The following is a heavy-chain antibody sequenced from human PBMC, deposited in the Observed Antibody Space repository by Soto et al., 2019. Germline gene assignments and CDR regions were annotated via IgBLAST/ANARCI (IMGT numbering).Heavy chain of an antibody. CDR1: GFTFSSYS. V-gene: IGHV3-48*02. J-gene: IGHJ5*02. CDR2: NSSSGSTI. CDR3: ARDVTANNWFDP. Sequence: EVQLVESGGGLVQPGGSLRLSCAASGFTFSSYSMNWVRQAPGKGLEWVSYNSSSGSTIYYPDSVKGRFTISRDNAKNSLYLQMNSLRDEDTAVYYCARDVTANNWFDPWGQGTLVTVSS. D-gene: IGHD4-4*01.